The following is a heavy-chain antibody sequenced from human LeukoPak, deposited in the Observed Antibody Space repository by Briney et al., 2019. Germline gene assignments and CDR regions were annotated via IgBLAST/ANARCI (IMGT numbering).Heavy chain of an antibody. V-gene: IGHV3-21*01. Sequence: PGGSLRLSCAASGFTFSSYSMNWVRQAPGKGLEWVSSISSSSSYIYYADSVKGRFTISRDNAKNSLYLQMNSLRAEDTAVYYCARDQYAVDGGYFDYWGQGTLVTVSS. CDR1: GFTFSSYS. CDR3: ARDQYAVDGGYFDY. D-gene: IGHD6-19*01. J-gene: IGHJ4*02. CDR2: ISSSSSYI.